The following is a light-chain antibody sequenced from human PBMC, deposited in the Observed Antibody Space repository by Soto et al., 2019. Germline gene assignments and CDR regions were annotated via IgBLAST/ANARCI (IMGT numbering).Light chain of an antibody. CDR3: QQYNNWPL. V-gene: IGKV3-15*01. CDR1: QSVSSN. CDR2: GAS. J-gene: IGKJ3*01. Sequence: EIVMTQSPATLSVSPGERATLSCRASQSVSSNLAWYQQKPGQAPRLLIYGASTRATGIPARSSGSGSGTEFTLTISSLQSEDFAVYYCQQYNNWPLFGPGTKVDIK.